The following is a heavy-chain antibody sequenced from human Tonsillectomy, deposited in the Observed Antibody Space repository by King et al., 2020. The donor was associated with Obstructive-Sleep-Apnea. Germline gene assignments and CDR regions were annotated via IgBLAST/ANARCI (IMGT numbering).Heavy chain of an antibody. D-gene: IGHD2-2*01. J-gene: IGHJ4*02. CDR2: IYYSGGT. V-gene: IGHV4-31*01. CDR1: GGSISSGGYY. Sequence: QLQESGPGLVKPSQTLSLTCTVSGGSISSGGYYWSWIRQHPGKCLEWIGYIYYSGGTYYNPSLKSPVTISVDTSKNQFSLKLSSVTAADTAVYYCSRCRRAYQLHDYWGQGTLVTVSS. CDR3: SRCRRAYQLHDY.